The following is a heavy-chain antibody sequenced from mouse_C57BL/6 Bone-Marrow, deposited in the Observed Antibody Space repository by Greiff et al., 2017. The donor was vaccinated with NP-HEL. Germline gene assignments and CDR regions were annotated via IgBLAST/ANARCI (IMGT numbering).Heavy chain of an antibody. CDR1: GYTFTSYW. V-gene: IGHV1-55*01. CDR2: IYPGSGST. J-gene: IGHJ2*01. CDR3: ARRYYYGSSLFEC. Sequence: VQLQQPGAELVKPGASVKMSCKASGYTFTSYWITWVKQRPGQGLEWIGDIYPGSGSTNYNEKFKSKATLTVDTSSSTAYMQLSSLTSEDSAVYYSARRYYYGSSLFECWGQGATLTVSS. D-gene: IGHD1-1*01.